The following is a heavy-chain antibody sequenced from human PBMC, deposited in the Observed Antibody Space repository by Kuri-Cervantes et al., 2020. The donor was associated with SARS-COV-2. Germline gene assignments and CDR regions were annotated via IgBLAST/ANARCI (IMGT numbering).Heavy chain of an antibody. J-gene: IGHJ6*03. CDR2: IYYSGST. D-gene: IGHD6-6*01. Sequence: GSLRLSCNVSGGSMSGFYWAWVRQPPGGGLEWIGYIYYSGSTTYNPSLNSRVTISVDTSKQQFSLRLTSVTPADTAVYYCARELQLVRHYYMDVWGRGTTVTVSS. CDR3: ARELQLVRHYYMDV. CDR1: GGSMSGFY. V-gene: IGHV4-59*01.